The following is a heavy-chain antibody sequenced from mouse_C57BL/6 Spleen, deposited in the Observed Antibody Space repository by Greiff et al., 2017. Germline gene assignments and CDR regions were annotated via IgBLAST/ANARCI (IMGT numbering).Heavy chain of an antibody. J-gene: IGHJ1*03. V-gene: IGHV5-6*02. CDR3: AREGMRDWYFDV. CDR1: GFTFSSYG. CDR2: ISSGGSYT. Sequence: DVMSVESGGDLVKPGGSLKLSCAASGFTFSSYGMSWVRQTPDKRLEWVATISSGGSYTYYPDSVKGRFTISRDNAKNTLYLQMSSLKSEDTAMYYCAREGMRDWYFDVWGTGTTVTVSS.